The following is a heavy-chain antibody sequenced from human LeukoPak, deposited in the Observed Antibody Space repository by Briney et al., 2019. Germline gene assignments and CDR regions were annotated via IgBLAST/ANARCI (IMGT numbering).Heavy chain of an antibody. CDR3: ATDRGYSGYGTFDY. V-gene: IGHV3-23*01. J-gene: IGHJ4*02. CDR1: GFTFSDYA. Sequence: GGSLRLSCAASGFTFSDYAMAWVRQAPGKGPEWVATISGDGGTTYYADSVKGRFTISRDDSTDTLYLQMNSLTAADSALYYCATDRGYSGYGTFDYWGQGTLVSVSS. CDR2: ISGDGGTT. D-gene: IGHD5-12*01.